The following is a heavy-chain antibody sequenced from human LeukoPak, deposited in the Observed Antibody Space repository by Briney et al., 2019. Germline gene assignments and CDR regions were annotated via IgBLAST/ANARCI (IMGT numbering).Heavy chain of an antibody. V-gene: IGHV3-7*01. CDR1: GFTFRNYW. D-gene: IGHD3-22*01. CDR3: ARDLGSMIVVRTTNWYFDL. CDR2: INQDGSEM. Sequence: GGSLRLSCAASGFTFRNYWMSWVRQAPSKGLEWLANINQDGSEMYYVDSVKGRFTISRDNGKNSLYLQINSLRADDTAVYYCARDLGSMIVVRTTNWYFDLWGRGTLVTVPS. J-gene: IGHJ2*01.